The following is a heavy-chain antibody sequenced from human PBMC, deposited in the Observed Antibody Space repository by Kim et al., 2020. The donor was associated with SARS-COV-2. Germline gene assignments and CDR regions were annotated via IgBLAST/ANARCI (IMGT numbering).Heavy chain of an antibody. Sequence: ASVKVSCKASGYTFTSYYMHWVRQAPGQGLEWMGIINPSGGSTSYAQKFQGRVTMTRDTSTSTVYMELSSLRSEDTAVYYCAREGRVVVVVAATPFDYWGQGTLVTVSS. V-gene: IGHV1-46*01. J-gene: IGHJ4*02. CDR1: GYTFTSYY. CDR3: AREGRVVVVVAATPFDY. CDR2: INPSGGST. D-gene: IGHD2-15*01.